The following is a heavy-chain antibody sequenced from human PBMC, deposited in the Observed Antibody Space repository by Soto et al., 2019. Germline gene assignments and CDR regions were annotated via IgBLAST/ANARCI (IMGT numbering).Heavy chain of an antibody. Sequence: GASVKVSCKASGYTFSTYAMHWVRQAPGQRLEWTGWINVGNGNTKYSQKFQGRVTITRDTSASTAHMELSSLRFEDTAVYYCAYDSSGYLDYWGQGTLVTVSS. V-gene: IGHV1-3*01. CDR1: GYTFSTYA. D-gene: IGHD3-22*01. CDR2: INVGNGNT. J-gene: IGHJ4*02. CDR3: AYDSSGYLDY.